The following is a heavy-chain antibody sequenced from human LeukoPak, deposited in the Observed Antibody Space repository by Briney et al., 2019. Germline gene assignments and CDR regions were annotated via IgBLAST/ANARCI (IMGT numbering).Heavy chain of an antibody. CDR3: ARGGYGGNFGYCDY. Sequence: SVTVSFKASGFTFTISAMQWVRQARGQRLEWIGWIVVGSGNTNYAQKFQERVTITRDMSTSTAYMELSSLRSEDTAVYYSARGGYGGNFGYCDYWGRGTLVTVSS. J-gene: IGHJ4*02. V-gene: IGHV1-58*02. CDR1: GFTFTISA. CDR2: IVVGSGNT. D-gene: IGHD4-23*01.